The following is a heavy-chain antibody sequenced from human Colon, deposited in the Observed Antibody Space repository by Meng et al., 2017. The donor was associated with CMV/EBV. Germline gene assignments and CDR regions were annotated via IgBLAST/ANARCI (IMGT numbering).Heavy chain of an antibody. D-gene: IGHD3-16*01. Sequence: GESLKISCTASAFTFGDYAIHWVRQAPGMGLEWVGFIRDKPYGGTTEYAASVKGRFTISRDDSKSIAYLQMNSLKIEDTAVCYCARDGGLRGYGAFDYWGQGTLVTVSS. CDR2: IRDKPYGGTT. CDR3: ARDGGLRGYGAFDY. V-gene: IGHV3-49*04. CDR1: AFTFGDYA. J-gene: IGHJ4*02.